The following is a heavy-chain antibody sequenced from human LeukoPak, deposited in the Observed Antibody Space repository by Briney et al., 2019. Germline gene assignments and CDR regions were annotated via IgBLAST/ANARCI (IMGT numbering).Heavy chain of an antibody. D-gene: IGHD1-14*01. Sequence: GGARRLSWAASDIIVMSNYRTWVRQAPGRGREGVSVIYNDGGAYYADSGRGGVTISRDNSKHNVYLQMNRLRDEDTDVYSCAIRGGPGSLDAFDIWGQGTMVTAS. V-gene: IGHV3-53*01. J-gene: IGHJ3*02. CDR2: IYNDGGA. CDR3: AIRGGPGSLDAFDI. CDR1: DIIVMSNY.